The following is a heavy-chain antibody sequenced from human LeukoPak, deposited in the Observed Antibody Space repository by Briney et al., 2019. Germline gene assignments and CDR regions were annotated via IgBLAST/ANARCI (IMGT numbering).Heavy chain of an antibody. CDR3: ARAPGYGSGSSNPFDY. Sequence: GGSLRLSCSASGFTLSTYWMSWVRQAPGKGLEWVANIKQDGSEKYYVDSVKGRFTISRDNAKNSLYLQMNSLRAEDTAVYYCARAPGYGSGSSNPFDYWGQGTLVTVSS. D-gene: IGHD3-10*01. V-gene: IGHV3-7*01. CDR2: IKQDGSEK. J-gene: IGHJ4*02. CDR1: GFTLSTYW.